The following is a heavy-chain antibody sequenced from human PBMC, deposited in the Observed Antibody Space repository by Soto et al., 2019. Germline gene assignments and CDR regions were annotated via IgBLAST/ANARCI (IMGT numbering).Heavy chain of an antibody. Sequence: QVQLVQSGAEVKRPGASVKVSCETSGYTFIGYYVHWVRQVPGQGLEWMGWINPHNGGTKYAQRFQGRLTMTRDTSINTAYMELSRLTTDDTAVYYCARRRGNYPITEFLQYWGQGTLITVSS. CDR3: ARRRGNYPITEFLQY. J-gene: IGHJ1*01. V-gene: IGHV1-2*02. CDR1: GYTFIGYY. D-gene: IGHD3-10*01. CDR2: INPHNGGT.